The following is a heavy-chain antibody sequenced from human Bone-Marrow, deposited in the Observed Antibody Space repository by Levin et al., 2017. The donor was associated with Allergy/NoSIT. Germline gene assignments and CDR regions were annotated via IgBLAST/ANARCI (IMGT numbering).Heavy chain of an antibody. J-gene: IGHJ5*02. CDR2: MYYSGKT. CDR3: AGDVEAGSTGWRGGWFDP. Sequence: SSQTLSLTCTVSGGSLINARYYWSWIRQHPGKGLEWIGYMYYSGKTYYNPSLKSRVSISVDTSKNQFSLKLSSVTAPATAVYFCAGDVEAGSTGWRGGWFDPWGQGTLVTVSS. D-gene: IGHD6-19*01. CDR1: GGSLINARYY. V-gene: IGHV4-31*03.